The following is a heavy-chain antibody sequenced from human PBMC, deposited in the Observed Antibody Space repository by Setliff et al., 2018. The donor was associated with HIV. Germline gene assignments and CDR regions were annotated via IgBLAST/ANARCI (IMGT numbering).Heavy chain of an antibody. Sequence: GGSLRLSCAASGFTFSRHAMHWVRQAPGKGLEWVAVMSYDGSEKYYADSVKGRFTVSRDNSKNTLYLQLNSLRVEDTAVYYCAKDPPGFSHFLDYWGQGAVVTVSS. V-gene: IGHV3-30*01. J-gene: IGHJ4*02. CDR3: AKDPPGFSHFLDY. CDR1: GFTFSRHA. CDR2: MSYDGSEK.